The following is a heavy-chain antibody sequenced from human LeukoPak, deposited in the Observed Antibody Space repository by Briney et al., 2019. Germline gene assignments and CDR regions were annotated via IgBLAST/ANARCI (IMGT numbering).Heavy chain of an antibody. CDR3: ARDQGGDSGWYGGFFLLPRFDY. CDR2: ISAYNGNT. D-gene: IGHD6-19*01. Sequence: GASVKVSCKASGYTFTSYGISWVRQAPGQGLEWMGWISAYNGNTNYAQKLQGRVTMTTDTSTSTAYMELRSLRSDDTAVYYCARDQGGDSGWYGGFFLLPRFDYWGQGTLVTVSS. J-gene: IGHJ4*02. CDR1: GYTFTSYG. V-gene: IGHV1-18*01.